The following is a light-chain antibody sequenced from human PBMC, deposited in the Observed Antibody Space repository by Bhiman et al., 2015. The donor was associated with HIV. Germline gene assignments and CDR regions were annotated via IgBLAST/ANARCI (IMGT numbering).Light chain of an antibody. V-gene: IGLV2-14*01. CDR3: SSYTTSSTWV. CDR1: SSDVGGYNY. J-gene: IGLJ3*02. CDR2: DVS. Sequence: QSALTQPASVSGSPGQSITISCTGTSSDVGGYNYVSWYQQHPGNAPKLMIYDVSKRPSGVSNRFSGSKSGNTASLTISGLQAEDEADYSCSSYTTSSTWVFGGGTTLTVL.